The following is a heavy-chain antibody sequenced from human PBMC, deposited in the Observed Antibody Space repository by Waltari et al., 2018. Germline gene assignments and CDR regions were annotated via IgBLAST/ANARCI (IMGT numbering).Heavy chain of an antibody. J-gene: IGHJ3*02. Sequence: QLQLQESGPGLVKPSETLSLTCTVSGGSISSSSYYWGWIRQPPGKGLEWIGSIYYSGSTYYNPSLKSRVTISVDTSKNQFSLKLSSVTAADTAVYYCASLEMATIGAFDIWGQGTMVTVSS. D-gene: IGHD5-12*01. CDR3: ASLEMATIGAFDI. CDR1: GGSISSSSYY. V-gene: IGHV4-39*07. CDR2: IYYSGST.